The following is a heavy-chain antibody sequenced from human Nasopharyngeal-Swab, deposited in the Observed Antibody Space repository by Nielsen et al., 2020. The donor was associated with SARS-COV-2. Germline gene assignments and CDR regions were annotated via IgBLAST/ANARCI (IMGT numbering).Heavy chain of an antibody. J-gene: IGHJ4*02. Sequence: ASVKVSCKASGYTFTGYYMHWVRQAPGQGLEWMGWINPNSGNTGYAQKFQGRVTMTRNTSISTAYMELSSLRSEDTAVYYCARGQYYGSGSYADYWGQGTLVTVSS. D-gene: IGHD3-10*01. CDR1: GYTFTGYY. V-gene: IGHV1-8*02. CDR2: INPNSGNT. CDR3: ARGQYYGSGSYADY.